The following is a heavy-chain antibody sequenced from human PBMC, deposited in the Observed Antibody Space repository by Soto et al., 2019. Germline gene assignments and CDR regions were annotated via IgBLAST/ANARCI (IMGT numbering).Heavy chain of an antibody. CDR1: GFTFSSYG. J-gene: IGHJ4*02. D-gene: IGHD3-22*01. V-gene: IGHV3-30*18. CDR2: ISYDGSNK. Sequence: QVQLVESGGGVVQPGRSLRLSCAASGFTFSSYGMHWVRQAPGKGLEWVAVISYDGSNKYYADSVKGRFTISRDNSKNTLYLQMNSLRAEDTAVYDCAKEFGYYDSSGYHFDYWGQGTLVTVSS. CDR3: AKEFGYYDSSGYHFDY.